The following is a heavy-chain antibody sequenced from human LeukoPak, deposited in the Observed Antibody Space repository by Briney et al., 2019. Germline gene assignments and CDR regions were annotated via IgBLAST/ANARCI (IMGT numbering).Heavy chain of an antibody. CDR3: ARGRVPAAIRGGFDY. J-gene: IGHJ4*02. CDR1: GYTFTSYY. CDR2: INPSGGST. Sequence: ASVKVSCKASGYTFTSYYMHWVRQAPGQGLEWMGIINPSGGSTSYAQKFQGRVTMTRDTSTSTVYMELSSLRSEDTAVYYCARGRVPAAIRGGFDYWGQGTLVTVSS. D-gene: IGHD2-2*02. V-gene: IGHV1-46*01.